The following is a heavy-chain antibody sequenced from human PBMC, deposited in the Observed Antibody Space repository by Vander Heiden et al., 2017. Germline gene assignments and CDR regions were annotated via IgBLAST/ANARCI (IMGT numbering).Heavy chain of an antibody. J-gene: IGHJ4*02. CDR2: IYTSGST. CDR3: ARDRGYAGGGIDY. Sequence: QVQLQESGPGLLKPSETLSLTCTVSGGSISGYYWSWIRQPAEKGLELIGHIYTSGSTNYSPSLKSRVTMSVDTSKNQFSLKLSSVTAADTAVYYCARDRGYAGGGIDYWGQGTLVTVSS. D-gene: IGHD5-12*01. V-gene: IGHV4-4*07. CDR1: GGSISGYY.